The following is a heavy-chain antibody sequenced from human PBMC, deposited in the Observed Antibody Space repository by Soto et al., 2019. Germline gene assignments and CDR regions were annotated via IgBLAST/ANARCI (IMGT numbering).Heavy chain of an antibody. D-gene: IGHD3-9*01. CDR2: TRNKANSYTT. Sequence: PGGSLRLSCAAYGFTFSDHYMDWVRQAPGKGLEWVGRTRNKANSYTTEYAASVKGRFTISRDDSKNSLYLQMNSLKTEDTAVYYCAREAFFFYWFCDHRDVLSVSAQGSTVTVS. V-gene: IGHV3-72*01. J-gene: IGHJ6*02. CDR1: GFTFSDHY. CDR3: AREAFFFYWFCDHRDVLSV.